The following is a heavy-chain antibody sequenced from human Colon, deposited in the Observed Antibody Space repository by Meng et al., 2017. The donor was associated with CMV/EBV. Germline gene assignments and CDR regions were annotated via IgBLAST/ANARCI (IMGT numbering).Heavy chain of an antibody. CDR2: IKEDGSEQ. V-gene: IGHV3-7*01. D-gene: IGHD1-26*01. CDR3: ARDQEWELLQANYGMDV. Sequence: GESLKISCVAFGFSFSNFWMSWVRQAPGKGLEWVANIKEDGSEQFYADSVKGRFSISRDNAKNSLYLQMDSLRAEDTAVYYCARDQEWELLQANYGMDVWGQGTTVSVSS. CDR1: GFSFSNFW. J-gene: IGHJ6*02.